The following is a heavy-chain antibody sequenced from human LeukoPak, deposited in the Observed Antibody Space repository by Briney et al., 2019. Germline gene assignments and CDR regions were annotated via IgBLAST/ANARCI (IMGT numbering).Heavy chain of an antibody. V-gene: IGHV4-39*07. CDR1: SGSINSTGYY. J-gene: IGHJ4*02. Sequence: SEILSLTCTVSSGSINSTGYYWGWIRQPPEKGLEWIGSFYYYGNTYYNPSLKSRVTISVDTSKNQFSLRLSSVTAADKAVYYCARDGYNYGLDRFDYWGQGTLVTVSS. CDR3: ARDGYNYGLDRFDY. D-gene: IGHD5-18*01. CDR2: FYYYGNT.